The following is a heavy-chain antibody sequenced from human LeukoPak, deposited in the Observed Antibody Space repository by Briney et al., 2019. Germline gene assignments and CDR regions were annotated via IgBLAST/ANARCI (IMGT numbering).Heavy chain of an antibody. CDR1: GGSISSYY. V-gene: IGHV4-59*08. Sequence: PSETLSLTCTVSGGSISSYYWSWIRQPPGKGLEWIGYIYYSGSTNYNPSLKSRVTISVDTSKNQFSLKLSSVTAADTAVYYCARHYDRWGYFENLAVSPPDYWGQGTLVTVSS. D-gene: IGHD3-9*01. CDR2: IYYSGST. CDR3: ARHYDRWGYFENLAVSPPDY. J-gene: IGHJ4*02.